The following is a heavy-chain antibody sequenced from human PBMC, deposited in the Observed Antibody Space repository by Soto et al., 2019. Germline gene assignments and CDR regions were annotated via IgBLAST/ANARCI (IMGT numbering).Heavy chain of an antibody. CDR1: GFTFDDYA. D-gene: IGHD3-3*01. J-gene: IGHJ4*02. V-gene: IGHV3-9*01. CDR2: ISWNSGSI. CDR3: AKDISRFLEWSTFDY. Sequence: GGSLRLSCAASGFTFDDYAMHWVRQAPGKGLEWVSGISWNSGSIGYADSVKGRFTIPRDNAKNSLYLQMNSLRAEDTALYYCAKDISRFLEWSTFDYWGQGTLVTVSS.